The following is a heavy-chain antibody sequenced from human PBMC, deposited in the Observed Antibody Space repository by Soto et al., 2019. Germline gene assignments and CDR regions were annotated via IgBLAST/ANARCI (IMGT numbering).Heavy chain of an antibody. CDR3: ARVTIPEGDWFDP. V-gene: IGHV4-59*01. Sequence: PSETLSLTCTVSGGSISSYYWSWIRQPPGKGLEWIGYIYYSGSTNYNPSLKSRVTISVDTSKNQFSLKLSSVTAADTAVHYCARVTIPEGDWFDPWGQGTLVTVS. CDR2: IYYSGST. D-gene: IGHD3-10*01. J-gene: IGHJ5*02. CDR1: GGSISSYY.